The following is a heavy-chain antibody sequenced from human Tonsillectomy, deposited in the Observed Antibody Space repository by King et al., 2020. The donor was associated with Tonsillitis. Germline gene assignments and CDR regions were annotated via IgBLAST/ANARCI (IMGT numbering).Heavy chain of an antibody. J-gene: IGHJ4*02. CDR2: IKSKTDGGTT. V-gene: IGHV3-15*01. D-gene: IGHD6-13*01. CDR1: GFTFSNAW. Sequence: VQLVESGGGLVKPGGSLRLSCAASGFTFSNAWMSWVRQAPGKGLEWVGRIKSKTDGGTTDYAAPVKGRFTISRDDSKNTLYLQMNSLKTEDTAVYYCTTQVSGSSWYVFDHAFDYWGQGTLVTVSS. CDR3: TTQVSGSSWYVFDHAFDY.